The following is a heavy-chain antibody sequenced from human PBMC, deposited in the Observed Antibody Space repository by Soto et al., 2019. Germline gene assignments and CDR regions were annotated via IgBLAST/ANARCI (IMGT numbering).Heavy chain of an antibody. CDR1: GGSFSGYY. J-gene: IGHJ6*03. CDR2: INHSGST. V-gene: IGHV4-34*01. Sequence: SETLSLTCAVYGGSFSGYYWSWIRQPPGKGLEWIGEINHSGSTNYNPSLKSRVTISVDTSKNQFSLKLSSVTAADTAVYYCARGGAELELRKVNYYYMDVWGKGTTVTVSS. D-gene: IGHD1-7*01. CDR3: ARGGAELELRKVNYYYMDV.